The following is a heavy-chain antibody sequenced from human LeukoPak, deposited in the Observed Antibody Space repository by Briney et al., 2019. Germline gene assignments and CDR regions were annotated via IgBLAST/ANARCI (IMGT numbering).Heavy chain of an antibody. CDR1: GGSFSGYY. CDR2: INHSGST. J-gene: IGHJ4*02. V-gene: IGHV4-34*01. Sequence: PSETLSLTCAVYGGSFSGYYWSWIPQPPGKGLEWIGEINHSGSTNYNPSLKSRVTISVDTSKNQFSLKLSSVTAADTAVYYCARGTELTTQLRYLDWFPYWGQGTLVTVSS. D-gene: IGHD3-9*01. CDR3: ARGTELTTQLRYLDWFPY.